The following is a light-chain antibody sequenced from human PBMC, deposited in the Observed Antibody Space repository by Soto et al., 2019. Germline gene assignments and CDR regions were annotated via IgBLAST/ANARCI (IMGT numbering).Light chain of an antibody. CDR2: GAS. CDR1: QSVSSN. V-gene: IGKV3-15*01. J-gene: IGKJ4*01. Sequence: EIVMTQSPATLSVSPGERATLSCRASQSVSSNLAWYQQKPGQAPRLLIYGASTRATGIPARFSGSGSGTEFTLTISSLQSEDSAVYYCQQYSSWPLTFGGGTKVEIK. CDR3: QQYSSWPLT.